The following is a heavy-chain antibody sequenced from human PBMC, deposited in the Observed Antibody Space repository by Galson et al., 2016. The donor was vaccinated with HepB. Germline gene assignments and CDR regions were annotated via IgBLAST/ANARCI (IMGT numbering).Heavy chain of an antibody. Sequence: SLRLSCAASGFAFSSYPMHWVRQTPGKGLEWVAVISDDGTNKYYADSVKGRFTITRDNSENTLLLQMNSMRAEDTAVYYCARDLYSGHDFLFRGQTSFDHWGQGAPVIVSS. V-gene: IGHV3-30-3*01. D-gene: IGHD5-12*01. J-gene: IGHJ4*02. CDR3: ARDLYSGHDFLFRGQTSFDH. CDR2: ISDDGTNK. CDR1: GFAFSSYP.